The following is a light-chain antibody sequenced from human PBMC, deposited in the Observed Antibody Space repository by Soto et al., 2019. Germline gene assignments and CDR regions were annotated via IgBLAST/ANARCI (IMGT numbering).Light chain of an antibody. Sequence: QSVLTQPASVSGSPGQSITIAYTGTSSDVGGYNYVSWYQQHPGKAPKLMIYEVSNRPSGVSNRFSGSQSGNTASLTISGLQAEDEADYYCSSYTSSITLLVFGGGTKLTVL. CDR3: SSYTSSITLLV. CDR1: SSDVGGYNY. CDR2: EVS. V-gene: IGLV2-14*01. J-gene: IGLJ2*01.